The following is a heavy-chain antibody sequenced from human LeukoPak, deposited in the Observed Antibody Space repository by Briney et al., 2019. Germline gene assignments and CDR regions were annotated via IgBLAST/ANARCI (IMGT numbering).Heavy chain of an antibody. J-gene: IGHJ4*02. CDR3: ARECSYVSFYYFDY. CDR2: IYYSGST. Sequence: SETLSLTCTVSGGSISSGDYYWSWIRQPPGKGLEWIGYIYYSGSTYYNPSLKSRVTISVDTSKNQFSLKLSSVTAADTAVYYCARECSYVSFYYFDYWGQGTLVTVSS. V-gene: IGHV4-30-4*01. D-gene: IGHD5-18*01. CDR1: GGSISSGDYY.